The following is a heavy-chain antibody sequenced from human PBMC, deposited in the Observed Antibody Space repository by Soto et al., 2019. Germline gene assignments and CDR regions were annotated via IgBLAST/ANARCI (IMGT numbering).Heavy chain of an antibody. Sequence: GGSLRLSCAASGFTFSSYAMSWVRQAPGQGLKWVSAISYTGGSTYYTDSVEGRFTISRDNSKNALFLQLSSLRAEDTAVYYCAKSDHNGVLSYFDAWGQGTMVTVS. CDR3: AKSDHNGVLSYFDA. CDR2: ISYTGGST. D-gene: IGHD3-3*01. J-gene: IGHJ3*01. CDR1: GFTFSSYA. V-gene: IGHV3-23*01.